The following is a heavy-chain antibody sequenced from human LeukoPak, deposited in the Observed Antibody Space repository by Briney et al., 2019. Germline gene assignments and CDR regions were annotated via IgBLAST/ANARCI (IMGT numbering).Heavy chain of an antibody. CDR2: ISWNSGSI. J-gene: IGHJ4*02. V-gene: IGHV3-9*01. Sequence: GRSLRLSCAAYGFTFDDYAMHWVRQAPGKGLELVSGISWNSGSIGYADSVKGRFTISRDNAKNSLYLQMNSPRAEDTALYYCAKDMRGDDILTFDYWGQGTLVTVSS. D-gene: IGHD3-9*01. CDR1: GFTFDDYA. CDR3: AKDMRGDDILTFDY.